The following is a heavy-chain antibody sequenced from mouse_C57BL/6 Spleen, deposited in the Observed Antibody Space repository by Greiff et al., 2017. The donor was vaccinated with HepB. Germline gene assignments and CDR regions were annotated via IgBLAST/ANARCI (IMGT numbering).Heavy chain of an antibody. D-gene: IGHD1-1*01. V-gene: IGHV1-26*01. CDR1: GYTFTDYY. Sequence: EVQLQQSGPELVKPGASVKISCKASGYTFTDYYMNWVKQSHGKSLEWIGDINPNNGGTSYNQKFKGKATLTVDKSSSTAYMELRSLTSEDSAVYYCAREEAFYYYGSSPWYFDVWGTGTTVTVSS. J-gene: IGHJ1*03. CDR3: AREEAFYYYGSSPWYFDV. CDR2: INPNNGGT.